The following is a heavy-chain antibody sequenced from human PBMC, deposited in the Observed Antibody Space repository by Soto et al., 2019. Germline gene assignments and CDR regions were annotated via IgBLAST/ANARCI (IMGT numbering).Heavy chain of an antibody. V-gene: IGHV6-1*01. J-gene: IGHJ6*02. D-gene: IGHD3-3*01. CDR1: GDSVSSNSAA. Sequence: SQTLSLTCAISGDSVSSNSAAWNWIRQSPSRGLEWLGRTYYRSKWYNDYAVSVKSRITINPDTSKNQFSLQLNSVTPEDTAVYYCARAALRFSFPEYYYYGMDVWGQGTTVTVSS. CDR3: ARAALRFSFPEYYYYGMDV. CDR2: TYYRSKWYN.